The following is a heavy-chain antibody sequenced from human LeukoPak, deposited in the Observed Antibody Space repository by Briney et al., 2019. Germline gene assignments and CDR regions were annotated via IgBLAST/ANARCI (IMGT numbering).Heavy chain of an antibody. CDR3: ARGGRYFDWPYFDY. D-gene: IGHD3-9*01. CDR2: IYQSGST. Sequence: SQTLSLTCAVSGGSISSGGYSWSWIRQPPGKGLECIGYIYQSGSTYYNPSLKSQVTISPDRSKNQFSLKLSSVTAADTAVYYCARGGRYFDWPYFDYWGQGTLVTVSS. V-gene: IGHV4-30-2*01. CDR1: GGSISSGGYS. J-gene: IGHJ4*02.